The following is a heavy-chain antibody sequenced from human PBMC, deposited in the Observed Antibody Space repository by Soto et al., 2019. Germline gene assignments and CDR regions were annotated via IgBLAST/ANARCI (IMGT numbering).Heavy chain of an antibody. D-gene: IGHD3-3*01. CDR3: AKSHVGMVIWPTWFFDL. CDR2: ISSNSYTI. CDR1: GFTFDDYA. V-gene: IGHV3-9*01. J-gene: IGHJ2*01. Sequence: EVQLVESGGGWVQPGRSLRLSCAASGFTFDDYAMHWVRQAPGKGLEWVSGISSNSYTIRYADSVQGRFTISRDNAKNSLYLQMDSLRPDDTALYFCAKSHVGMVIWPTWFFDLWGRGTLVTVS.